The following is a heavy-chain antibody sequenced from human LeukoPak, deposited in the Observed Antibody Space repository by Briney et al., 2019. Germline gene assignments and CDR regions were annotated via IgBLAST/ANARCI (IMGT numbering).Heavy chain of an antibody. V-gene: IGHV4-61*01. D-gene: IGHD2-2*01. CDR2: IYYSGST. Sequence: SQTLSLTCTVSGGSISSGSYYWSWIRQPPGKGLEWIGYIYYSGSTNYNPSLKSRVTISVDTSKNQFSLKLSSVTAADTAVYYCASPYCSSTSCPYDYWGQGTLVTVSS. CDR3: ASPYCSSTSCPYDY. CDR1: GGSISSGSYY. J-gene: IGHJ4*02.